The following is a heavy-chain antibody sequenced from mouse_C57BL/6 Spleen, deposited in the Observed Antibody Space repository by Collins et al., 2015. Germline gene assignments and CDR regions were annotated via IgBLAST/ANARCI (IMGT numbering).Heavy chain of an antibody. D-gene: IGHD1-1*01. Sequence: GVINPYNGGTSYNQKFKGKATLTVDKSSSTAYMELNSLTSEDSAVYYCARSTTVVATDYWGQGTTLTVSS. J-gene: IGHJ2*01. CDR2: INPYNGGT. V-gene: IGHV1-19*01. CDR3: ARSTTVVATDY.